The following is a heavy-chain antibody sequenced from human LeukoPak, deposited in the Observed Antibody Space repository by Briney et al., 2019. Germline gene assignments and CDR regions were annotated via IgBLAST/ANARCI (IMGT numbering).Heavy chain of an antibody. CDR2: IYYSGST. V-gene: IGHV4-59*01. J-gene: IGHJ4*02. CDR1: GGSTSSYY. Sequence: SETLSLTCTVSGGSTSSYYWSWIRQPPGKGPEWIGYIYYSGSTNYNPSLKSRVTISVDTSKNQFSLKLSSVTAADTAVYYCARDRAGDGYNTGPFDYWGQGTLVTVSS. CDR3: ARDRAGDGYNTGPFDY. D-gene: IGHD5-24*01.